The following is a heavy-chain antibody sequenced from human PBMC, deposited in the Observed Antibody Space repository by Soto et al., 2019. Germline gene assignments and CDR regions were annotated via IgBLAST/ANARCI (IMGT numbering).Heavy chain of an antibody. D-gene: IGHD6-13*01. J-gene: IGHJ6*02. CDR1: GGSISSSSYY. Sequence: SETLSLTCTVSGGSISSSSYYWGWIRQPPGKGLEWIGSIYYSGSTYYNPSLKSRVTISVDTSKNQFSLKLSSVTAADPAVYYCARQRVTYSSYCYGRDVWGQGTTVTAS. CDR3: ARQRVTYSSYCYGRDV. CDR2: IYYSGST. V-gene: IGHV4-39*01.